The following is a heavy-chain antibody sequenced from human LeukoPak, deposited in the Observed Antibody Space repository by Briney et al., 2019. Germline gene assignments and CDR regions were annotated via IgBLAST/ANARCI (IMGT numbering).Heavy chain of an antibody. J-gene: IGHJ3*02. Sequence: GGSLRLSCAASGFTFSSYAMSWVRQAPGKGLEWVSAIRGSGGSTYYADSVKGRFTISRDNSKNTLFLQMNSLRAEDTAVYYCARGGVVYPDSFDIWGRGTMVTVSS. CDR3: ARGGVVYPDSFDI. V-gene: IGHV3-23*01. CDR2: IRGSGGST. D-gene: IGHD2-15*01. CDR1: GFTFSSYA.